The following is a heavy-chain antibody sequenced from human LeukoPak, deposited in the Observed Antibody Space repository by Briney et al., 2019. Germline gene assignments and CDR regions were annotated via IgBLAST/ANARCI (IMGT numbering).Heavy chain of an antibody. D-gene: IGHD3-22*01. V-gene: IGHV6-1*01. CDR3: ARYYYDSSGYYQRPYYFDY. CDR1: GDSVSSNSAA. CDR2: TYYRSKWYN. J-gene: IGHJ4*02. Sequence: SQTLSLTCAISGDSVSSNSAAWNWIRQSPSRGLEWLGRTYYRSKWYNDYAVSVKSRITINPDTSKNQFSLQLNSVTPEDTAVYYCARYYYDSSGYYQRPYYFDYWGQGTLVTVSS.